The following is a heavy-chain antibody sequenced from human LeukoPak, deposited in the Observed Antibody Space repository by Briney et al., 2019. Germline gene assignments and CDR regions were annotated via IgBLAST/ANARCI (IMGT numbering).Heavy chain of an antibody. Sequence: GGSLRLSCAASGFTFSSYSMSWVRQAPGKALEGVSAISGSGGSTYYADSVKGRFTIPRDNSKNTLYLQMNSLRAEDTAVYYCAKSAVTMIVVVMEYYFDYWGQGTLVTVSS. J-gene: IGHJ4*02. CDR2: ISGSGGST. D-gene: IGHD3-22*01. V-gene: IGHV3-23*01. CDR3: AKSAVTMIVVVMEYYFDY. CDR1: GFTFSSYS.